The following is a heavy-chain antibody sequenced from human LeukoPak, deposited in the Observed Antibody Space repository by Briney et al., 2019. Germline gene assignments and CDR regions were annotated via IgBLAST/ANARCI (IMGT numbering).Heavy chain of an antibody. CDR1: GGPISSSYYY. V-gene: IGHV4-39*07. J-gene: IGHJ4*02. D-gene: IGHD3-22*01. CDR3: ARVYYDSSGYNFDY. CDR2: IYYSGST. Sequence: PSETLSLTCTVSGGPISSSYYYWGWIRQPPGKGLEWIGSIYYSGSTYYNPSLKSRVTISVDTSKNQFSLKLSSVTAADTAVYYCARVYYDSSGYNFDYWGQGTLVTVSS.